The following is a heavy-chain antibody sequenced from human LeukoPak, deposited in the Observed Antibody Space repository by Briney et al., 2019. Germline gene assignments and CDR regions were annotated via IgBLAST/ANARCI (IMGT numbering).Heavy chain of an antibody. CDR3: SRRGIGARPFDY. J-gene: IGHJ4*02. Sequence: GGSLRLSCSASGFDFRMAAMHWVRQAPGKGLEWVAMIWRGGNYKFYVDAVKGRCNIFRDNAKKTLYLQMNSLRAEDTAVYYCSRRGIGARPFDYWGQGTLVTVSS. CDR1: GFDFRMAA. V-gene: IGHV3-33*01. CDR2: IWRGGNYK. D-gene: IGHD6-6*01.